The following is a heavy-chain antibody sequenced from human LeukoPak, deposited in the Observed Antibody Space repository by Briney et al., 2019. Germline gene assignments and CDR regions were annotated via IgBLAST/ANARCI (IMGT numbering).Heavy chain of an antibody. J-gene: IGHJ4*02. CDR2: INPSGGST. V-gene: IGHV1-46*01. CDR3: ARGPSIAARPYYFDY. D-gene: IGHD6-6*01. CDR1: GYTFTSYY. Sequence: VASVKVSCKASGYTFTSYYMHWVRQAPGQGLEWMGIINPSGGSTSYPQKFQGRVTMTRDTSTSTVYMELSSLRSEDTAVYYCARGPSIAARPYYFDYWGQGTLVTVSS.